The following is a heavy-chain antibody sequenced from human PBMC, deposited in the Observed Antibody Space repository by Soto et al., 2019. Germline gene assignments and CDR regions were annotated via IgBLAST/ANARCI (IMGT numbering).Heavy chain of an antibody. CDR2: IYYSGST. D-gene: IGHD2-2*01. CDR3: ARVSRAVDIVVVPAATIPIEYYYYGMDV. V-gene: IGHV4-59*01. Sequence: SETLSLTCTVSGGSISSYYWSWIRQPPGKGLEWIGYIYYSGSTNYNPSLKSRVTISVDTSKNQFSLKLSSVTAADTAVYYCARVSRAVDIVVVPAATIPIEYYYYGMDVWGQGPTVTVSS. CDR1: GGSISSYY. J-gene: IGHJ6*02.